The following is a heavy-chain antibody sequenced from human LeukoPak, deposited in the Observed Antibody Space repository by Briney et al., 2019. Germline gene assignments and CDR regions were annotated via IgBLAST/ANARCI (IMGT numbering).Heavy chain of an antibody. D-gene: IGHD2/OR15-2a*01. Sequence: GGSLRLSCTASGSSFDSHYMSRVRQAPGKGLEWVAAISQAGSAKYYVDSVKGRFTISRDDAKNSLHVQMNSLRVDDTAVYYCARVRGGNWGRGTLVTVSS. J-gene: IGHJ1*01. V-gene: IGHV3-7*01. CDR3: ARVRGGN. CDR1: GSSFDSHY. CDR2: ISQAGSAK.